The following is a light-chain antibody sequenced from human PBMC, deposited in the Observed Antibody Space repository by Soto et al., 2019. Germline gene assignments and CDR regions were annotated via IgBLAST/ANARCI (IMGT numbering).Light chain of an antibody. CDR1: QSVITY. Sequence: ESVLTQSPGTLSLSPGERATLSCRASQSVITYLAWYQQKPGQAPRLLIYGASTRATGIPDRFSGSGSGTDFTLTISRLEPEDFAVYYCQQYGSSPRTFGQGTKVEIK. CDR2: GAS. J-gene: IGKJ1*01. V-gene: IGKV3-20*01. CDR3: QQYGSSPRT.